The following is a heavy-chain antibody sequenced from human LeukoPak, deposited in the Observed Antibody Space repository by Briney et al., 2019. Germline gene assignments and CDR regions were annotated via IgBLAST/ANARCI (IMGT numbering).Heavy chain of an antibody. CDR1: GFTFSSYA. J-gene: IGHJ4*02. CDR2: ISGSGVST. Sequence: PGGSLRLSCAASGFTFSSYAMNWVRQAPGKGLEWVSTISGSGVSTYYADSVKGRFTISRDNSKNTLYLQMKSLRAEDTAVYYCARAPRGPHGMATNFDYWGQGTLVTVSS. D-gene: IGHD5-24*01. CDR3: ARAPRGPHGMATNFDY. V-gene: IGHV3-23*01.